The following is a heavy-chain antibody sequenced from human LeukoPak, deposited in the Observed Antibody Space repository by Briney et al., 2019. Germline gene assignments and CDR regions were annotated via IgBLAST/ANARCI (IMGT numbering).Heavy chain of an antibody. Sequence: PGGSLRLSCAASGFTFSGYWMSWVRQTPGKGLEWAANIKHDGSDKYYVDSVKGRFTISRDNAKNSLYLQMNSLRAEDTAVYYCARGRYWGQGTLVTVSS. CDR1: GFTFSGYW. J-gene: IGHJ4*02. CDR2: IKHDGSDK. V-gene: IGHV3-7*01. CDR3: ARGRY.